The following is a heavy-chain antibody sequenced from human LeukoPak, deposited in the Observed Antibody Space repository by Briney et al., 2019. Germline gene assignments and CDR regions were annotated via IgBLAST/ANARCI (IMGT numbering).Heavy chain of an antibody. J-gene: IGHJ4*02. CDR2: IKEDGSVK. CDR1: GFTVSNYW. CDR3: ARDHDYQSFDY. V-gene: IGHV3-7*01. D-gene: IGHD4-11*01. Sequence: GGSLRLSCVASGFTVSNYWMSWLRQAPGKGLEWMANIKEDGSVKYYVDSLEGRFTISRDNAKNSLYLQMNSLRAEDTAVYYCARDHDYQSFDYWGQGTLVTVSS.